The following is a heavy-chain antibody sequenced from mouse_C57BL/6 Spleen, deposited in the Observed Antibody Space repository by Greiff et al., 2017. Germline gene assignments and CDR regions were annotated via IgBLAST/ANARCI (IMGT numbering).Heavy chain of an antibody. V-gene: IGHV14-2*01. D-gene: IGHD2-12*01. Sequence: EVMLVESGAELVKPGASVKLSCTASGFNIKDYYMHWVKQRTEQGLEWIGRIVPEDGDTKYAPKFQGKATITADTSSNTAYLQLSSLTSEDTAVYYCARIESYPYYFDYWGQGTTLTVSS. CDR2: IVPEDGDT. CDR3: ARIESYPYYFDY. J-gene: IGHJ2*01. CDR1: GFNIKDYY.